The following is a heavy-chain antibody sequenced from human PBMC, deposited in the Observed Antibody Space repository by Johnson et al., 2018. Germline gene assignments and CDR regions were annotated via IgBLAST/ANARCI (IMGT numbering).Heavy chain of an antibody. J-gene: IGHJ6*03. V-gene: IGHV3-66*02. CDR2: IYSGGST. D-gene: IGHD3-9*01. CDR3: AGETSGDIWTGYVKGYYYYYYMDV. CDR1: GFTFSSYA. Sequence: EVQLVESGGGLVQPGGSLRLSCAASGFTFSSYAMSWVRQAPGKGLEWVSAIYSGGSTYYADSVKGRFTISRDNSKNTLYLQMNSLRAEDTAVYYCAGETSGDIWTGYVKGYYYYYYMDVWGKGTTVTVSS.